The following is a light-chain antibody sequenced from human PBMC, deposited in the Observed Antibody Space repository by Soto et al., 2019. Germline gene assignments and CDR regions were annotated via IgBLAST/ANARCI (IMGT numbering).Light chain of an antibody. J-gene: IGKJ1*01. CDR3: QNYNGALWT. V-gene: IGKV1-27*01. CDR1: QAINNH. CDR2: ATS. Sequence: DIQMTQSPSSLSASVGDRVTFSCRASQAINNHLAWYQQKPGKVPKLLIYATSTLKSGVPSRFSGSGSGTDFTLTISSRQPEDVATYFCQNYNGALWTFGQGTQVEIK.